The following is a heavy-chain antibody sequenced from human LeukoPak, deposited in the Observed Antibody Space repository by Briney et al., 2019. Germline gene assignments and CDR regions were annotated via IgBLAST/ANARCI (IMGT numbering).Heavy chain of an antibody. J-gene: IGHJ4*02. Sequence: SQTLSLTCAISGDSVSSNSAAWNWIRQSPSRGLEWLGRTYYRSKWYNDYAVSVKSRITINPDTSKNQFSLQLNSVTPEDTAVYYCARAQGGSFPPRGEFDYWGQGTLVTVSS. D-gene: IGHD1-26*01. CDR1: GDSVSSNSAA. V-gene: IGHV6-1*01. CDR2: TYYRSKWYN. CDR3: ARAQGGSFPPRGEFDY.